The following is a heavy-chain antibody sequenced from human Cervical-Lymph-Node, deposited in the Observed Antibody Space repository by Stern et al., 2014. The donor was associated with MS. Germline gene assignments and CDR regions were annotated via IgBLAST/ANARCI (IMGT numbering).Heavy chain of an antibody. Sequence: VQLVQSGGGLVQPGGSLKLSCVVSGLSFSDAAVHWVRQASGKGLEWFGRIRGKAKNYATSYAASVKGRFTLSRTDSQNTAYLLMNSLKREDTAVYYCSPASAIWGQGTAVTVSS. CDR1: GLSFSDAA. CDR3: SPASAI. CDR2: IRGKAKNYAT. V-gene: IGHV3-73*01. D-gene: IGHD2-2*01. J-gene: IGHJ3*02.